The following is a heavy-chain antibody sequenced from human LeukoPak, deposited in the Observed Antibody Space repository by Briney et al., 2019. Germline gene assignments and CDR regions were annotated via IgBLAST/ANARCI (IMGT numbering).Heavy chain of an antibody. CDR3: ARLGSTSAYYYYYMDV. J-gene: IGHJ6*03. D-gene: IGHD2-2*01. V-gene: IGHV4-4*07. Sequence: SQTLSLTCTVSGGSISSYYWSWIRQPAGKGLEWIGRIYTSGSTNYNPSLESRVTMSVDTSKNQSSLKLSSVTAADTAVYYCARLGSTSAYYYYYMDVWGKGTTVTISS. CDR2: IYTSGST. CDR1: GGSISSYY.